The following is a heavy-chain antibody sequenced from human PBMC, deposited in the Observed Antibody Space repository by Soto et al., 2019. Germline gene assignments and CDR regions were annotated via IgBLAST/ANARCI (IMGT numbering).Heavy chain of an antibody. CDR1: GCSISSYY. J-gene: IGHJ4*02. V-gene: IGHV4-59*01. Sequence: SETLSLTCTVSGCSISSYYWSWIRQPPGKGLEWIGYIYYSGSTNYNPSLKSRVTISVDTSKNQFSLKLSSVTAADTAVYYCARSDYYDSSGYYLDYWGQGTLVTVSS. CDR2: IYYSGST. D-gene: IGHD3-22*01. CDR3: ARSDYYDSSGYYLDY.